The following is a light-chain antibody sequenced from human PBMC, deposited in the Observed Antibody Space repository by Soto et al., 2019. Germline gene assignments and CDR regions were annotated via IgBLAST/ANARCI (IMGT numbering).Light chain of an antibody. CDR3: QNYKTWLGT. V-gene: IGKV3-15*01. CDR2: GAS. J-gene: IGKJ1*01. CDR1: QSVSSN. Sequence: EIVMTQSPATLSVSPGERATLSCRASQSVSSNLAWYQQKPGQAPRLLIYGASTRATGIPARFSGSGSGTKFTLPISSLQSKDLAVYYCQNYKTWLGTFAQGPRWIS.